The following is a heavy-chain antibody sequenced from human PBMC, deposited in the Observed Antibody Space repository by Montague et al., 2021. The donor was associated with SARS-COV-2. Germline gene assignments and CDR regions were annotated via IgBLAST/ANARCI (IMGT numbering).Heavy chain of an antibody. D-gene: IGHD4/OR15-4a*01. Sequence: SETLSLTCTVSGDSISSYYWCWSRQPPGKGLVWIGYIYYSGSTNYNPSLKSRVTILLDTTKNQLSLRLNSVTAADTAVYYCARGCYGAGAFYLWGQGTMVTVSS. CDR3: ARGCYGAGAFYL. J-gene: IGHJ3*01. CDR1: GDSISSYY. V-gene: IGHV4-59*01. CDR2: IYYSGST.